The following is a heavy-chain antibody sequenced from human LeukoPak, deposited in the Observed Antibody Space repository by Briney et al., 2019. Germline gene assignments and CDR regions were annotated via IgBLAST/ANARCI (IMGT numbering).Heavy chain of an antibody. CDR3: ARDDYGDYISYYFDY. CDR2: ISYDGSNK. J-gene: IGHJ4*02. CDR1: GFTFSSYG. Sequence: PGGSLRLSCAASGFTFSSYGMHWVRQAPGKGLEWVAVISYDGSNKYYADSVKGRFTISRDNSKNTLYLQMNSLRAEDTAVYYCARDDYGDYISYYFDYWGQGTLVTVSS. V-gene: IGHV3-30*03. D-gene: IGHD4-17*01.